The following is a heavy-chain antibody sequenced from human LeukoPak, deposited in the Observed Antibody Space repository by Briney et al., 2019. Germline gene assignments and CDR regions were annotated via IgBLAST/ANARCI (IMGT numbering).Heavy chain of an antibody. V-gene: IGHV3-7*02. Sequence: GGSLRLSCAASGLTFSGYWMSWVRQAPGQGLEWVANIKNDGSGSYYVDSVKGRFTISRDNAKNSLYLQMNSLRAEDTAVYYCASGNWNDRAFDIWGQGTMVTVSS. J-gene: IGHJ3*02. CDR3: ASGNWNDRAFDI. D-gene: IGHD1-20*01. CDR2: IKNDGSGS. CDR1: GLTFSGYW.